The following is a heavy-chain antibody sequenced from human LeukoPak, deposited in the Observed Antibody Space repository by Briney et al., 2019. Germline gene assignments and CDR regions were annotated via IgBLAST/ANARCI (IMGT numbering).Heavy chain of an antibody. CDR1: GVSISSSSYY. J-gene: IGHJ2*01. CDR3: ARQTYYYDSSGHPYWYFDL. V-gene: IGHV4-39*01. D-gene: IGHD3-22*01. Sequence: SETLSLTCTVSGVSISSSSYYWGWIRQPPGKGLEWIGSSYNSGSTYYNPSLKSRLTMSVDTSKNQFSLKLSSVTVADTAIYYCARQTYYYDSSGHPYWYFDLWGRGTLVTVSS. CDR2: SYNSGST.